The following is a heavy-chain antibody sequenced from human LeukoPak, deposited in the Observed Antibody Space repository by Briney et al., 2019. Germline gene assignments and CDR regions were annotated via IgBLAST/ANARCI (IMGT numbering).Heavy chain of an antibody. D-gene: IGHD3-9*01. J-gene: IGHJ4*02. Sequence: PSETLSLTCTVSGYSFTIDYYWGWIRPSPGKGLEWIGRISHSGTTYYNPSLKSRVTVSMDTSKNQFSLSLNSVTAADAAVYYCARGARGSRYTIDYWGQGLLVTVSS. CDR1: GYSFTIDYY. CDR3: ARGARGSRYTIDY. CDR2: ISHSGTT. V-gene: IGHV4-38-2*02.